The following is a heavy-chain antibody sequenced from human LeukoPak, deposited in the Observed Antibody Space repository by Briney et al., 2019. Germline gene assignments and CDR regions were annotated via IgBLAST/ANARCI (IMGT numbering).Heavy chain of an antibody. J-gene: IGHJ3*02. CDR3: ARHDFVWAAADRSAFDI. CDR2: IYYSGST. Sequence: SETLSLTCTVSCGSINSGGYYWLWIRQHPGKGLEWIVYIYYSGSTYYHPSLKSRVTISVDTSKSQFSLKLSSVTAADTAAYYCARHDFVWAAADRSAFDIWGQGTTVTVSS. CDR1: CGSINSGGYY. V-gene: IGHV4-31*03. D-gene: IGHD3-16*01.